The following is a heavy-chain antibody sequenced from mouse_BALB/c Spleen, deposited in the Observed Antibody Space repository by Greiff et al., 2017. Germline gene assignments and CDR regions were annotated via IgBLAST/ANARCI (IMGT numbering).Heavy chain of an antibody. CDR2: IYPGSGST. D-gene: IGHD2-1*01. CDR1: GYNFTSYW. Sequence: QVQLQQPGAELVKPGTSVKLSCKASGYNFTSYWINWVKLRPGQGLEWIGDIYPGSGSTNYNEKFKSKATLTVDTSSSTAYMQLSSLASEDSALYYCARGYGNSLFDYWGQGTTLTVSS. CDR3: ARGYGNSLFDY. J-gene: IGHJ2*01. V-gene: IGHV1-55*01.